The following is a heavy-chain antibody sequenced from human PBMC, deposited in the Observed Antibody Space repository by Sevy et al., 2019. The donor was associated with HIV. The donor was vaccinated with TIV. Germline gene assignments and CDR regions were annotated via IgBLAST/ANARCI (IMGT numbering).Heavy chain of an antibody. CDR2: IWSDGSNK. J-gene: IGHJ4*02. CDR1: GFTFSTYA. Sequence: GSLRLSCAASGFTFSTYAIHWVRQAPGKGLEWVIVIWSDGSNKYYADSVKGRFTISRDNSKNTVYLQINSLTAEDTAIYYCARESGSDWYLDYWGQGTLVTVSS. CDR3: ARESGSDWYLDY. V-gene: IGHV3-33*01. D-gene: IGHD6-19*01.